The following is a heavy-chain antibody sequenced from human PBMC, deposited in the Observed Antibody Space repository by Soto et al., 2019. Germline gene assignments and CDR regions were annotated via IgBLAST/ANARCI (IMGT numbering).Heavy chain of an antibody. CDR2: ISGHGDGT. CDR3: ARVRCSSSSCYPNWFDP. J-gene: IGHJ5*02. CDR1: GFPFSSYA. Sequence: GGSLGLSCAASGFPFSSYAMSWVRQAPGKGLEWVSTISGHGDGTYYADSAKGRFTISRDNSKNTLCLQMNSLRAEDTAVYYCARVRCSSSSCYPNWFDPWGQGTLVTVSS. D-gene: IGHD2-2*01. V-gene: IGHV3-23*01.